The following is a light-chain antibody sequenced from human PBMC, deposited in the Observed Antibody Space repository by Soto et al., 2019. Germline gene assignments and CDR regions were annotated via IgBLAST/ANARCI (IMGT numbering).Light chain of an antibody. CDR2: KAS. J-gene: IGKJ2*01. CDR1: QSISSW. Sequence: DIQMTQSPSTLSASVGDRVTITCRASQSISSWLAWYQQKPGKAPKLLIYKASSLESGVPSRFSGSGSETKFTLTISSLLPDDFATYYCQQYNSYLYTFGQGTKLDIK. CDR3: QQYNSYLYT. V-gene: IGKV1-5*03.